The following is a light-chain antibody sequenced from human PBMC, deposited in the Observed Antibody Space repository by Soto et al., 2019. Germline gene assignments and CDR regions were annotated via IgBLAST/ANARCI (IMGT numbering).Light chain of an antibody. CDR2: KNN. CDR1: SSNIGSNY. CDR3: ATWDDSLNSPL. J-gene: IGLJ2*01. V-gene: IGLV1-47*01. Sequence: QSVLTQPPSASGTPGQRVTISCSGRSSNIGSNYVYWYQQFPGTAPKLLIYKNNERPSGVPDRFSGSKSGTSASLAISGLRSEDEADYYCATWDDSLNSPLFGGGTQLPS.